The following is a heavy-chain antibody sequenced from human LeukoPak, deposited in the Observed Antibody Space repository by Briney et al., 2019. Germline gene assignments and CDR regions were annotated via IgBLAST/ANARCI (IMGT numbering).Heavy chain of an antibody. CDR2: IWYDGGIK. J-gene: IGHJ4*02. CDR3: AKGTLRSCSGASCYPLDY. V-gene: IGHV3-33*06. Sequence: GGSLRLSCVASGFSFGFNTYGMQWVRQTPGKGLEWVAVIWYDGGIKYYGDAVKGRFTISRDNSKDTLYLQMNSLRAEDTAIYYCAKGTLRSCSGASCYPLDYWGQGTLVTVSS. CDR1: GFSFGFNTYG. D-gene: IGHD2-15*01.